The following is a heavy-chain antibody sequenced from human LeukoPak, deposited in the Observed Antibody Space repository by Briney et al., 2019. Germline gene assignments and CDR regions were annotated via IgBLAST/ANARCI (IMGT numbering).Heavy chain of an antibody. V-gene: IGHV4-59*08. D-gene: IGHD4-17*01. CDR2: IYYSGST. CDR1: GVSISSYY. Sequence: PSETLSLTCTVSGVSISSYYWSWIRQPPGKGLEWIGYIYYSGSTNYNPSLKSRVTISVDTSKNQFSLKLSSVTAADTAVYYCASRTDYGWFDPWGQGTLVTVSS. CDR3: ASRTDYGWFDP. J-gene: IGHJ5*02.